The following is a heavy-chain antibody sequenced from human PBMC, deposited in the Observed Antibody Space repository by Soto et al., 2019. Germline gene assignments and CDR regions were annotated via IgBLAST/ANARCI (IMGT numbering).Heavy chain of an antibody. J-gene: IGHJ6*02. Sequence: ASVKVSCKASGYSFTDYHIHWVRQAPGQGLGWLGRINPKSGGTSTAQKFQGWVTMTTDTSISTASMELTRLTSDDTAIYYCARGDSTDCSNGVCSFFYNHDMDVWGQGTTVTVSS. CDR1: GYSFTDYH. D-gene: IGHD2-8*01. V-gene: IGHV1-2*04. CDR3: ARGDSTDCSNGVCSFFYNHDMDV. CDR2: INPKSGGT.